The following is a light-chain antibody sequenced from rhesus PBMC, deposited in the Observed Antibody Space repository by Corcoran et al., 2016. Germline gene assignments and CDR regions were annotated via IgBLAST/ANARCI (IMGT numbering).Light chain of an antibody. Sequence: DIQMKQSPSSLSASVGDRVTITCRASQGLTNDLAWYQQKPGETPKLLSYEASSLKSGIPSRFSGSGSGTDFTLTISSLQSEDFATYYCQHYYSTPYSFGQGTKVEIK. J-gene: IGKJ2*01. CDR3: QHYYSTPYS. V-gene: IGKV1S17*01. CDR2: EAS. CDR1: QGLTND.